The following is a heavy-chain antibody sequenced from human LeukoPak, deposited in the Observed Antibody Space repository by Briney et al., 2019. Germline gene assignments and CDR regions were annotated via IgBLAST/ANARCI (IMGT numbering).Heavy chain of an antibody. V-gene: IGHV1-69*13. CDR2: IIPIFGTA. D-gene: IGHD1-26*01. Sequence: SVKVSCKASGGTFSSYAISWVRQAPGQGLEWMGGIIPIFGTANYAQKFQGRVTITADESTSTAYMELSSLRSEDTAVYYCARKWDQFDDAFDIWGQGTMVTVSS. CDR1: GGTFSSYA. J-gene: IGHJ3*02. CDR3: ARKWDQFDDAFDI.